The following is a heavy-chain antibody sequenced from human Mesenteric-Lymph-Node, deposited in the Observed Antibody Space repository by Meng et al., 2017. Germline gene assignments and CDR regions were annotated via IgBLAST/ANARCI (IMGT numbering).Heavy chain of an antibody. Sequence: GSLRLSCAVYGESFSEYYLSWIRQPPGEGLEWLGEINHSGGTHYNPSLMSRVTISKDTSKNQFSLKLNSLTAADTAVYYCAKTGHRFDLWSQGSLVTVSS. J-gene: IGHJ5*02. CDR3: AKTGHRFDL. CDR2: INHSGGT. V-gene: IGHV4-34*01. CDR1: GESFSEYY.